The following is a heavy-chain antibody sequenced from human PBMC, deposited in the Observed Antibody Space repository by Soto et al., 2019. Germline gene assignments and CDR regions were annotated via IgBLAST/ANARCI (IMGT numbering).Heavy chain of an antibody. J-gene: IGHJ6*02. Sequence: QVQLVQSGAEVKKPGSSVKVSCKASGGTFSSYAISWVRQAPGQGLEWMGGIIPIFGTANYAQKFQGRVTITADESTSTAYMELSSLRSEDTAVYYCAREQQQPRGLAYYYYGMDVWGQGTTVTVSS. CDR3: AREQQQPRGLAYYYYGMDV. CDR1: GGTFSSYA. V-gene: IGHV1-69*12. CDR2: IIPIFGTA. D-gene: IGHD6-13*01.